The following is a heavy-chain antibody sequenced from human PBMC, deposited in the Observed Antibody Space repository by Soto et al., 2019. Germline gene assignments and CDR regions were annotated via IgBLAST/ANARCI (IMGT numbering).Heavy chain of an antibody. V-gene: IGHV1-2*04. CDR2: INPNSGGT. J-gene: IGHJ6*02. Sequence: APVKVSCKASGYTFTGYYMHWVQQAPVQGLEWMGWINPNSGGTNYAQKFQGWVTMTRDTSISTAYMELSRLRSDDTAVYYCARELRFLEWSTYGMDVWGQGTTVTVSS. CDR1: GYTFTGYY. CDR3: ARELRFLEWSTYGMDV. D-gene: IGHD3-3*01.